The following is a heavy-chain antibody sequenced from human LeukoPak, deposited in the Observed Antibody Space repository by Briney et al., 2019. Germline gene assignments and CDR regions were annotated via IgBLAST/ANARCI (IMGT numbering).Heavy chain of an antibody. CDR2: ISHDGNNK. D-gene: IGHD3-10*01. CDR1: GFPFSDYG. J-gene: IGHJ6*03. V-gene: IGHV3-30*03. CDR3: ARITVIRVAAMDV. Sequence: GGSLRLSCAASGFPFSDYGMYWVRQAPGKGLEWLAVISHDGNNKYYVDSVKGRITISRDNSMNTLYLQMSSLISEDTAVYYCARITVIRVAAMDVWGKGTTVTISS.